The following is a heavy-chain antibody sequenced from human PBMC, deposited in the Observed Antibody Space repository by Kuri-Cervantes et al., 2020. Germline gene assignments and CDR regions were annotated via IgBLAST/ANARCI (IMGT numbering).Heavy chain of an antibody. J-gene: IGHJ5*02. CDR1: GYTFTSYE. V-gene: IGHV1-8*01. Sequence: ASVKVSCSASGYTFTSYEINWVRQATGQGLEWMGWMNPNSANTGYAQKFQGRVTMTRDTSISTAYMELSRLRSDDTAVYYCARGGVVAPWGQGTLVTVSS. CDR2: MNPNSANT. D-gene: IGHD2-15*01. CDR3: ARGGVVAP.